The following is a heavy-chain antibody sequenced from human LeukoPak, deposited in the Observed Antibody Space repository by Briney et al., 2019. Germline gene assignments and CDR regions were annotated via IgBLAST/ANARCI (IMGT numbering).Heavy chain of an antibody. V-gene: IGHV3-53*01. Sequence: GGSLRLSCAASGFTVSSYMSWVRQAPGKGLEWVSVIYDGGNTNYANSVKGRFTISRDNSKNTLFLQMNSLRAEDTAVYYCAGATQWLAYDYWGQGTLVTVSS. D-gene: IGHD6-19*01. CDR1: GFTVSSY. CDR2: IYDGGNT. J-gene: IGHJ4*02. CDR3: AGATQWLAYDY.